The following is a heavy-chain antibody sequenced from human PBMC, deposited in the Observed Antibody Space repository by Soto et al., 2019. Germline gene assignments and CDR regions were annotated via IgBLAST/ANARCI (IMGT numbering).Heavy chain of an antibody. CDR2: ISGSGGST. Sequence: PGGSLRLSCAASGFTFSSYAMSWVRQAPGKGLEWVSAISGSGGSTYYADSVKGRFTISRDNSKNTLYLQMNSLRAEDTAVYYCETKGGYCSGGSCYPSPYYYYYGMDVWGQGTTVTVS. D-gene: IGHD2-15*01. CDR3: ETKGGYCSGGSCYPSPYYYYYGMDV. V-gene: IGHV3-23*01. J-gene: IGHJ6*02. CDR1: GFTFSSYA.